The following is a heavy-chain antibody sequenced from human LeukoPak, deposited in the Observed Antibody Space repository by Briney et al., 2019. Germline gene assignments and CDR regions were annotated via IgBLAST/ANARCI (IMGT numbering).Heavy chain of an antibody. V-gene: IGHV3-30*02. CDR2: IRHDGSNT. CDR1: GVTFSRYG. D-gene: IGHD4-11*01. Sequence: GGSLRLSCAAAGVTFSRYGMHWVRQAPGKGLEWVAFIRHDGSNTYYADSVKGRFTISRDNAKNSLYLQMNSLRAEDTAVYYCARENYSNYNGAFDIWGQGTMVTVSS. J-gene: IGHJ3*02. CDR3: ARENYSNYNGAFDI.